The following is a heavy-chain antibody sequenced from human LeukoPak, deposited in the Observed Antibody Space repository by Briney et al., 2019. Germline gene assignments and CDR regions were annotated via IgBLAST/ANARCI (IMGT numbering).Heavy chain of an antibody. V-gene: IGHV1-2*02. CDR3: ARTDWSMLEY. CDR1: GYTFTGSY. Sequence: ASVKVSCKASGYTFTGSYLHWVRQAPGQGLEWMGWINPNSGDTNFAQTFQGRVTMTRDTSINTVYMELSRLRSDDTAFYYCARTDWSMLEYWGQGTLVTVSS. D-gene: IGHD1-1*01. CDR2: INPNSGDT. J-gene: IGHJ4*02.